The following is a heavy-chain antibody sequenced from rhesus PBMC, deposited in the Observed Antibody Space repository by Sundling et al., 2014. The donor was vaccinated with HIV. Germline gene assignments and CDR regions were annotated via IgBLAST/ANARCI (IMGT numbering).Heavy chain of an antibody. J-gene: IGHJ4*01. CDR3: AREGIIGTTIDY. CDR2: IYGGSGST. Sequence: QVQLQESGPGLVKPSETLSLSCAVSGGSITDSYYWTWIRQPPGKGLEWIGYIYGGSGSTYYNPSLKSRVTISTDTSKNQFSLKLASVTAADTALYYCAREGIIGTTIDYWGQGVLVTVSS. V-gene: IGHV4-106*01. D-gene: IGHD1-26*01. CDR1: GGSITDSYY.